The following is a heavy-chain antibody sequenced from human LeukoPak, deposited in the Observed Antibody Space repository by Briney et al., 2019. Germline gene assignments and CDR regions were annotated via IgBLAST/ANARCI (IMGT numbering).Heavy chain of an antibody. J-gene: IGHJ5*01. Sequence: QTLTLTCGISGDSVSSKSGGWNWIRQSPSRGLEWLGRTYYTSKWYNEYAVSMKSRITINSDTSKNQLSLHLDSVTPEDTAVYYCAREQLWSGPNRFDSWGQGTLVTDSS. V-gene: IGHV6-1*01. CDR3: AREQLWSGPNRFDS. CDR2: TYYTSKWYN. D-gene: IGHD3-10*02. CDR1: GDSVSSKSGG.